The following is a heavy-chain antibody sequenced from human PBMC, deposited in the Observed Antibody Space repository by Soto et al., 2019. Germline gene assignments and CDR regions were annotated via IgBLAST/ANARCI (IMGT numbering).Heavy chain of an antibody. CDR1: GDSVSSNSAA. Sequence: SQTLSLTCAISGDSVSSNSAAWHWIRQSPSRGLAWLGRAYYRSQWYYDSAVSVRSRITVIPDTSKNQFPLQLNSVTPEATAGHYPTRQKGHTRAYTGMDVWGQGTTVTVSS. J-gene: IGHJ6*02. CDR3: TRQKGHTRAYTGMDV. CDR2: AYYRSQWYY. V-gene: IGHV6-1*01. D-gene: IGHD2-2*02.